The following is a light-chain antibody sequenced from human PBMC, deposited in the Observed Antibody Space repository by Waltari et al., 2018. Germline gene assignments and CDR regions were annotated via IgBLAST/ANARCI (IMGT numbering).Light chain of an antibody. CDR3: QQGYSLPVT. J-gene: IGKJ4*01. Sequence: DIQMTHSPSSLSASVGDRVTITCRASKFIKNYLNWYQQRPGKAPKLLISDASSLQSGGPSRFSGSGYGTDFTLTISSLQAEDFATYFCQQGYSLPVTFGGGTKVDIK. CDR2: DAS. V-gene: IGKV1-39*01. CDR1: KFIKNY.